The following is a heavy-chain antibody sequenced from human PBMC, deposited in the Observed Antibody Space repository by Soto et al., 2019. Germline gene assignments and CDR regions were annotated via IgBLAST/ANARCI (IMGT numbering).Heavy chain of an antibody. CDR3: ATGMTTAVIFDY. Sequence: QVQLQESGPGLVKPSQTLSLTCTVSGGSISSGDYYWIWIRQHPGKGLEWIGYIYDSGGTYYNPSLKSRVTISTDTSKNQFSLKLSSVTAADTAVYYCATGMTTAVIFDYRGQGALVTVSS. D-gene: IGHD4-17*01. J-gene: IGHJ4*02. CDR1: GGSISSGDYY. CDR2: IYDSGGT. V-gene: IGHV4-31*03.